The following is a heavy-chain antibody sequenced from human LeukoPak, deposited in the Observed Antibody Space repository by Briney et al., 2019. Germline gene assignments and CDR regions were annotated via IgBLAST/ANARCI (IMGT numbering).Heavy chain of an antibody. D-gene: IGHD5-12*01. CDR1: GYTFTSYG. CDR3: AIPEHSGYDWEGLRFDY. J-gene: IGHJ4*02. CDR2: ISAYIGNT. V-gene: IGHV1-18*01. Sequence: ASVKVSCKASGYTFTSYGISWVRRAPGQGLEWIGWISAYIGNTNYAQKLQGRVTMTTDTSTSTAYMELRSLRSDDTAVYYCAIPEHSGYDWEGLRFDYWGQGTLVTVSS.